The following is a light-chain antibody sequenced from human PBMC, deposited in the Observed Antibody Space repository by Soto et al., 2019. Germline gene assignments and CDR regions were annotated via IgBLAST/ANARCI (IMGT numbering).Light chain of an antibody. CDR2: WAS. J-gene: IGKJ4*01. CDR1: QSVLSSSDNYNY. Sequence: DIVMTQSPDSLAVSLGERATINCKSSQSVLSSSDNYNYLVWYQQKPGQSPRLLISWASTRESGVPDRFSGSGSGTDFTLIISSLQAEDVAVYYCQQCYTAPLTFGGGTKVEIK. CDR3: QQCYTAPLT. V-gene: IGKV4-1*01.